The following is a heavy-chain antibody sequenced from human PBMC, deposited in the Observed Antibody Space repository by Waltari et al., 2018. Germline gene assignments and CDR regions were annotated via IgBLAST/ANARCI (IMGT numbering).Heavy chain of an antibody. V-gene: IGHV3-7*01. CDR3: ARARWPQLPDN. CDR1: GFTFSSYW. Sequence: EVQLVESGGGLVQPGGSLRLSCPASGFTFSSYWMNWVRQAPGKGLEWVANINQDGGDKYYVDSVKGRFTISRDNTKNSLYLQMSSLRVGDTAVYYCARARWPQLPDNWGQGTLVTVSS. J-gene: IGHJ4*02. D-gene: IGHD5-12*01. CDR2: INQDGGDK.